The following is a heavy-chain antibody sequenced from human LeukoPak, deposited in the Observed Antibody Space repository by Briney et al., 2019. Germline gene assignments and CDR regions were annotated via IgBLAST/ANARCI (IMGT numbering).Heavy chain of an antibody. CDR1: GGSISSSSYY. D-gene: IGHD1-26*01. CDR3: ARDVGASNFDS. V-gene: IGHV4-39*07. CDR2: IYYSGST. J-gene: IGHJ4*02. Sequence: SETLSLTCTVSGGSISSSSYYWGWIRQPPGKGLEWIGSIYYSGSTYCNPSLKSRVTVSVDTSKNQFFMKLRSVTAADTAVYYCARDVGASNFDSWGQGVQVTVSS.